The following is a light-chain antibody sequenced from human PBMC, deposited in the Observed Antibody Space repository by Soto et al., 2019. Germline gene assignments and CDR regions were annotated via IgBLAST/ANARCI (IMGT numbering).Light chain of an antibody. V-gene: IGLV2-14*01. CDR2: EVI. CDR3: QSYDSSLSGLMV. CDR1: SSDVGGYDY. Sequence: QSALTQPASVSGSPGQSITISCTGTSSDVGGYDYVSWYQQHPGKAPRLILYEVINRPSGVSVRFSGSKSGNTASLMISGLQAEDEAHYYCQSYDSSLSGLMVFGGGTKLTVL. J-gene: IGLJ2*01.